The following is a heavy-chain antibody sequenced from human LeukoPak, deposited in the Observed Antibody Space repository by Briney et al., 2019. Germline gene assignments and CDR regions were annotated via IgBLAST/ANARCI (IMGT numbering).Heavy chain of an antibody. V-gene: IGHV4-34*01. Sequence: SETLSLTCAVYGGSFSGYYWSWIRQPLGKGLEWIGEINHSGSTIYNPSLQSRVTISVDTSKNHFSLKLNSVTAADTAVYHCARDFYGSAPDYWGQGTLVTVSS. CDR3: ARDFYGSAPDY. CDR1: GGSFSGYY. CDR2: INHSGST. D-gene: IGHD3-10*01. J-gene: IGHJ4*02.